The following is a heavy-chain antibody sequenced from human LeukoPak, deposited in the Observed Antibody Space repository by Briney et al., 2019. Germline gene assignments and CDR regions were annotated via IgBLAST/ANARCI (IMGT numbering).Heavy chain of an antibody. CDR3: ARDWKITIFGVVQGGAYMDV. CDR2: ISSSSSYI. D-gene: IGHD3-3*01. CDR1: GFTFSSYS. V-gene: IGHV3-21*01. Sequence: GGSLRLSCAASGFTFSSYSMNWVRQAPGKGLEWVSSISSSSSYIYYADSVKGRFTISRDNAKNSLYLQMNSLRAEDTAVYYCARDWKITIFGVVQGGAYMDVWGKGTTVTVSS. J-gene: IGHJ6*03.